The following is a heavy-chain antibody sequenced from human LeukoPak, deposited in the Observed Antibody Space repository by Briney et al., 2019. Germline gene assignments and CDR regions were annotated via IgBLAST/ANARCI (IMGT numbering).Heavy chain of an antibody. CDR2: INYIGST. V-gene: IGHV4-39*01. CDR1: GGSVSSGNYF. CDR3: ARLSKGRYFDYVFDY. D-gene: IGHD3-9*01. Sequence: ETLSLTCSASGGSVSSGNYFWGWIRQPPGKGLEWIGNINYIGSTAYNPSLKSRATMSVDTSKNQFSLKMTSVTAADTAVYYCARLSKGRYFDYVFDYWGQGTLVTVSS. J-gene: IGHJ4*02.